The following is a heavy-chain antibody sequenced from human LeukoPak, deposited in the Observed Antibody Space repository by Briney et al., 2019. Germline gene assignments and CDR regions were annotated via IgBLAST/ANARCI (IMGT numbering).Heavy chain of an antibody. CDR2: MNPNSGNT. V-gene: IGHV1-8*01. Sequence: ASVKVSCKASGYTFTSYEINWVRQATGQGLEWMGWMNPNSGNTGYAQKFPGRVTMTRNTSISTAYMELSSLRSEDTAVYYCARGVYYYDSSGYYLDAFDIWGQGTMVTVSS. D-gene: IGHD3-22*01. J-gene: IGHJ3*02. CDR1: GYTFTSYE. CDR3: ARGVYYYDSSGYYLDAFDI.